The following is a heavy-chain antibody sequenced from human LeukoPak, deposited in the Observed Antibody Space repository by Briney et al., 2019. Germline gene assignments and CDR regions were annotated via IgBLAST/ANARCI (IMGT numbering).Heavy chain of an antibody. CDR1: GGSISTISYY. Sequence: SETLSLTCTVSGGSISTISYYWGWVRQPPGKGLEWIGHLFYSQGAYYSPSLKSRVTISVDSAKNQCSLKLSSLTAADTGVYYCARVTIRSGSPLHAFDIWGQGTMVTVSS. V-gene: IGHV4-39*07. J-gene: IGHJ3*02. CDR2: LFYSQGA. CDR3: ARVTIRSGSPLHAFDI. D-gene: IGHD3-22*01.